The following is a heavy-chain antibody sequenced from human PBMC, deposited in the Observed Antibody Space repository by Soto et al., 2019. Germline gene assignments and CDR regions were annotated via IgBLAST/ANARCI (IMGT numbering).Heavy chain of an antibody. D-gene: IGHD3-3*01. J-gene: IGHJ3*02. CDR1: GYTFTGYY. CDR3: ARDAHLYYDFWSGQNAFDI. Sequence: ASVKVSCKASGYTFTGYYMHWVRQAPGQGLQRMGWINPNSGGTNYAQKFQGWVAMTRDTSISTAYMELSRLRSDDTAVYYCARDAHLYYDFWSGQNAFDIWVQGTMVTVSS. CDR2: INPNSGGT. V-gene: IGHV1-2*04.